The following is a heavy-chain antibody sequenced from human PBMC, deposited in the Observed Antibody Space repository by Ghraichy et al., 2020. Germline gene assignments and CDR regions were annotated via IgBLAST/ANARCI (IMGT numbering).Heavy chain of an antibody. Sequence: ASVKVSCKASGFTFTSYGFNWVRQAPGQGLEWMGWISAYNGRTSFAPKFQGRVTLTTDRRTTTVFMELRSLTYDDTAVYYCGRWGSSAWPPDDFDVWGQGTMVTVSS. CDR2: ISAYNGRT. D-gene: IGHD6-13*01. J-gene: IGHJ3*01. V-gene: IGHV1-18*04. CDR3: GRWGSSAWPPDDFDV. CDR1: GFTFTSYG.